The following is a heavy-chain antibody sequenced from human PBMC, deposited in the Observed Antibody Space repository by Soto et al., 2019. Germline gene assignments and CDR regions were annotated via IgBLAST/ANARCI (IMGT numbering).Heavy chain of an antibody. D-gene: IGHD4-17*01. CDR3: ARDGPTVTPSFDY. CDR2: INPNSGDT. Sequence: GASVKVSCKASGYTFTGYYMHWVRQAPGQGLEWMGWINPNSGDTNYAQKFQGRVTMTRDTSISTAYMELSSLRSDDTAVYYCARDGPTVTPSFDYWGPGTLVTVSS. J-gene: IGHJ4*02. V-gene: IGHV1-2*02. CDR1: GYTFTGYY.